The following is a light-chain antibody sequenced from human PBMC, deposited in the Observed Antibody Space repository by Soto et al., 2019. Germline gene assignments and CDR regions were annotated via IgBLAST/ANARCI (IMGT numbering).Light chain of an antibody. CDR2: NTN. Sequence: QAVVTQEPSFSVSPGGTVTLTCGLSSGPVFTSSYPNWYQQTPGQAPRTLIFNTNTRSSGVPDRFSGSILGDKAALTIMGAQADDDSYYYWLLYLGGGIWVFGGGTKVTVL. CDR1: SGPVFTSSY. V-gene: IGLV8-61*01. J-gene: IGLJ3*02. CDR3: LLYLGGGIWV.